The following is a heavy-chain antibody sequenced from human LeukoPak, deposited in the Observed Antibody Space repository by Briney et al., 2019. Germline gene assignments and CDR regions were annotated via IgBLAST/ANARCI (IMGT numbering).Heavy chain of an antibody. CDR1: GYTFTGYY. CDR2: INPNSGGT. J-gene: IGHJ4*02. V-gene: IGHV1-2*06. CDR3: FRTYYYDSSGLDY. D-gene: IGHD3-22*01. Sequence: ASVKVSCKASGYTFTGYYMHWVRQAPEQGLEWMGRINPNSGGTNYAQKFQGRVTITRDTSISTAYMELSRLRSDDTAVYYCFRTYYYDSSGLDYWGQGTLVTVSS.